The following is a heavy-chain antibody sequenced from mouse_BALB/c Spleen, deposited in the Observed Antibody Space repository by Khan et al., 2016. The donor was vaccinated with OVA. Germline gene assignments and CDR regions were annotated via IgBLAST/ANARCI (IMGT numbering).Heavy chain of an antibody. CDR3: ARAGYGGFAH. Sequence: QIQLVQSGPELVKPGASVKMSCKASGYTFTDFLISWLKQRPGQGLEWIGEIYPGSGYIYYNEKFKGKATLTSDKSSNTAYMQLSSLTSEDSAVYFWARAGYGGFAHWGQGTLVTVSA. CDR1: GYTFTDFL. V-gene: IGHV1-77*01. J-gene: IGHJ3*01. CDR2: IYPGSGYI. D-gene: IGHD3-2*02.